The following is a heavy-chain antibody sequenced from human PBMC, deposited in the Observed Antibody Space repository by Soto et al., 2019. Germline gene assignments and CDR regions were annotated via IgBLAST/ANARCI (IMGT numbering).Heavy chain of an antibody. V-gene: IGHV3-30*18. CDR1: GFTFSSYG. CDR2: ISYDGNNK. Sequence: GGSLRLSCAASGFTFSSYGMHWVRQAQGKGLEWVTFISYDGNNKYYADSVKGRVTVSRDNSKNTQYLQMNSLRAEDTAVYFCAKALGELSPESFDYWGRGTLVT. CDR3: AKALGELSPESFDY. J-gene: IGHJ4*02. D-gene: IGHD3-16*02.